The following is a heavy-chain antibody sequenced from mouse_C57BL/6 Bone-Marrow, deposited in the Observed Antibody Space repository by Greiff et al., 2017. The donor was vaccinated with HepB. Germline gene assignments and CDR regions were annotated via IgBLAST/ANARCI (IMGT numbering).Heavy chain of an antibody. Sequence: EVQVVESGGGLVKPGGSLKLSCAASGFTFSSYAMSWVRQTPEKRLEWVATISDGGSYTYYPDNVKGRFTISRDNAKNNLYLQMSHLKAEDTAMYYGPRERGYYSGSSLGVYFTSWGQGTTLPVSS. J-gene: IGHJ2*01. CDR1: GFTFSSYA. CDR3: PRERGYYSGSSLGVYFTS. CDR2: ISDGGSYT. V-gene: IGHV5-4*01. D-gene: IGHD1-1*01.